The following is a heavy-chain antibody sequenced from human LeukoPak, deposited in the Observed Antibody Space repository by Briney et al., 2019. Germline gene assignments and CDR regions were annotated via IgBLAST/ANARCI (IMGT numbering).Heavy chain of an antibody. CDR2: INHSGST. CDR1: GGSFSGYY. Sequence: PSETLSLTCAVYGGSFSGYYWSWIRQPPGKGLEWIGEINHSGSTNYNPSLKSRVTISVDTSKNQFSLKLSSVTAADTAVYYCARGILYYDFWGGYYGRMTALYYFDYWGQGTLVTVSS. V-gene: IGHV4-34*01. J-gene: IGHJ4*02. D-gene: IGHD3-3*01. CDR3: ARGILYYDFWGGYYGRMTALYYFDY.